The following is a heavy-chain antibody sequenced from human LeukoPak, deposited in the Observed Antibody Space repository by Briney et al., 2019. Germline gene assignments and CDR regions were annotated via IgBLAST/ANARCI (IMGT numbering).Heavy chain of an antibody. V-gene: IGHV1-2*02. CDR1: GHTFTGYY. CDR3: AREYSSRTYDAFDI. D-gene: IGHD5-18*01. CDR2: INPNSGGT. J-gene: IGHJ3*02. Sequence: ASVKVSCKASGHTFTGYYMHWVRQAPGQGLEWMGWINPNSGGTNYAQKFQGRVTMTRDTSITTAYMELSRLTFDDTAVYYCAREYSSRTYDAFDIWGQGTMVTVSS.